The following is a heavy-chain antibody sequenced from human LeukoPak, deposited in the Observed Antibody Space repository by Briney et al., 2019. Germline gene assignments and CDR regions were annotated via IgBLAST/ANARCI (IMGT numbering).Heavy chain of an antibody. D-gene: IGHD6-13*01. CDR3: ARDSVNLGIAAAGNDY. CDR2: IIPIFGTA. Sequence: SVKVSCKASGGTFSSYAISWVRQARGQGLEWMGGIIPIFGTANYPQKFQGRVTITTDESTSTAYMELSSLRSEDTAVYYCARDSVNLGIAAAGNDYWGQGTLVTVSS. J-gene: IGHJ4*02. CDR1: GGTFSSYA. V-gene: IGHV1-69*05.